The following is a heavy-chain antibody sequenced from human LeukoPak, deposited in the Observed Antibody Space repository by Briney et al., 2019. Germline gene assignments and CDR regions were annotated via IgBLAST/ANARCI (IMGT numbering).Heavy chain of an antibody. Sequence: GGSLRLSCAASGFTFSSYAMSWVRPAPGKGLEWVSAISGSGGSTYYADSVKGRFTISRDNSKNTPYLQMNSLRAEDTAVYYCAEDGIQLWFNWFDPWGQGTLVTVSS. J-gene: IGHJ5*02. D-gene: IGHD5-18*01. CDR2: ISGSGGST. CDR3: AEDGIQLWFNWFDP. V-gene: IGHV3-23*01. CDR1: GFTFSSYA.